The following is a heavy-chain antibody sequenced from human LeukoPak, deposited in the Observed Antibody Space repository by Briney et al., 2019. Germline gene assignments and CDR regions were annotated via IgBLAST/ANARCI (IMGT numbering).Heavy chain of an antibody. Sequence: GGFLRLSCAASGFTFSSYGMHWARQAPGKGLEWVAVIWNDGSDKYYADSVKGRFTISRDNSKNTLYLQMNSLRAEDTAVYYCAKPTRGSGSFLIDFWGQGTLVTVSS. CDR3: AKPTRGSGSFLIDF. CDR1: GFTFSSYG. D-gene: IGHD1-26*01. CDR2: IWNDGSDK. J-gene: IGHJ4*02. V-gene: IGHV3-33*06.